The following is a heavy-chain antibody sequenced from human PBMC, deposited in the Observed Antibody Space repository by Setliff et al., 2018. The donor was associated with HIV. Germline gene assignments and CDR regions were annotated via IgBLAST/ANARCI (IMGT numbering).Heavy chain of an antibody. J-gene: IGHJ4*02. CDR1: GFTFSSDA. V-gene: IGHV3-23*01. Sequence: GGSLRLSCAASGFTFSSDAMSWVRQAPGKGLEWVSAVSGGGGSTSYADSVKGRFTITRDNSKNTLYLQMNSLRVEDTAVYYCARVRPLGYCSTGDCPPDYWGQGTLVTVSS. D-gene: IGHD2-8*01. CDR3: ARVRPLGYCSTGDCPPDY. CDR2: VSGGGGST.